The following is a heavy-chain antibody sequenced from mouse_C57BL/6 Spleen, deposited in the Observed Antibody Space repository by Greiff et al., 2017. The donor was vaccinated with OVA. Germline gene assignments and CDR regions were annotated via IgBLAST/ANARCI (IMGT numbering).Heavy chain of an antibody. D-gene: IGHD1-1*01. J-gene: IGHJ1*03. V-gene: IGHV1-39*01. CDR2: INPNYGTT. CDR3: AREYYYGSSYPYWYFDV. CDR1: GYSFTDYN. Sequence: SGPELVKPGASVKISCKASGYSFTDYNMNWVKQSNGKSLEWIGVINPNYGTTSYNQKFKGKATLTVDQSSSTAYMQLNSLTSEDSAVYYCAREYYYGSSYPYWYFDVWGTGTTVTVSS.